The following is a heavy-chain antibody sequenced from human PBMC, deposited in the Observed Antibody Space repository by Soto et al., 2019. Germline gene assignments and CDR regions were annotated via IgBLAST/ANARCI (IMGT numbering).Heavy chain of an antibody. Sequence: SETLSLTCTFSVGSISSGGYYCSWIRQHPWKGLEWIGYIYYSGSTYYNPSLKSRVTISVDTSKNQFSLKLSSVTAADTAVYYCARWSSSGYYYIYWGQGTLVNVS. V-gene: IGHV4-31*03. CDR1: VGSISSGGYY. CDR2: IYYSGST. D-gene: IGHD3-22*01. CDR3: ARWSSSGYYYIY. J-gene: IGHJ4*02.